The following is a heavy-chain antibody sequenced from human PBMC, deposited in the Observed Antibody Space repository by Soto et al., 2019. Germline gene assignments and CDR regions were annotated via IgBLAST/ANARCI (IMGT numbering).Heavy chain of an antibody. D-gene: IGHD2-15*01. V-gene: IGHV3-11*06. J-gene: IGHJ6*04. CDR2: ISSSSRYT. CDR1: GFTFSDYY. Sequence: QVQLVESGGGLVKPGGSLRLSCAASGFTFSDYYMSWIRQAPGKGLEWVSYISSSSRYTNYADSVKGRFTISRDNAKNSLHLQMNSLRAEDTAVYYCARYCSGGSCYYYYGMDVWGKGTTVTVSS. CDR3: ARYCSGGSCYYYYGMDV.